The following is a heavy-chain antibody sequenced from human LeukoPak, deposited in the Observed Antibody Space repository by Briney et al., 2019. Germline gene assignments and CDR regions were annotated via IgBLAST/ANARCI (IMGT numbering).Heavy chain of an antibody. D-gene: IGHD1-26*01. CDR1: GGSFSGYY. CDR2: INHSGST. Sequence: SETLSLTCAVYGGSFSGYYWSWIRQPPGKGLEWIGEINHSGSTNYNPSLKSRVTTSVDTSKNQFSLKLSSVTAADTAVYYCALGATTSLDYWGQGTLVTVSS. J-gene: IGHJ4*02. V-gene: IGHV4-34*01. CDR3: ALGATTSLDY.